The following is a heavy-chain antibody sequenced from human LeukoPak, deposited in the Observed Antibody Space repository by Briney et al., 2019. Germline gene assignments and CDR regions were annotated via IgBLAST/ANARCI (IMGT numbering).Heavy chain of an antibody. Sequence: GGSLRLSCAASGFSFSSYAMHWVRQAPGKGLEWVAFIRYDGSNKYYADSVKGRFTISRDNSKNTLYVQMSSLRAEDTAVYYCAKDFRGYSGSIDYWGQGTLVTVSS. V-gene: IGHV3-30*02. J-gene: IGHJ4*02. D-gene: IGHD5-12*01. CDR2: IRYDGSNK. CDR3: AKDFRGYSGSIDY. CDR1: GFSFSSYA.